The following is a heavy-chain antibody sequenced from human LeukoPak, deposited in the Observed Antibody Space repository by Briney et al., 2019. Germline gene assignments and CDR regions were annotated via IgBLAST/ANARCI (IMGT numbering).Heavy chain of an antibody. Sequence: SETLSLTCTVSGGSISSYYWSWIRQPPGKGLEWIGYIYYSGGTNYNPSLKSRVTISVDTSKNQFSLKLSSVTAADTAVYYCARAVDTAMVLSWGQGTLVTVSS. V-gene: IGHV4-59*01. CDR1: GGSISSYY. CDR3: ARAVDTAMVLS. D-gene: IGHD5-18*01. CDR2: IYYSGGT. J-gene: IGHJ5*02.